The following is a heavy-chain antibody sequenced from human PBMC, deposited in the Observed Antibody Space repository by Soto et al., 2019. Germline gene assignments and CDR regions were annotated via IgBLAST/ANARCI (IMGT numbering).Heavy chain of an antibody. V-gene: IGHV1-8*01. CDR3: ARTLVIYIAAAGTRSIDAFDI. J-gene: IGHJ3*02. CDR2: MNPNSGNT. D-gene: IGHD6-13*01. Sequence: QVQLVQSGAEVKKPGASVKVSCKASGYTFTSYDINWVRQATGQGLEWMGWMNPNSGNTGYAQKFQGRVTMTRNTSISTAYMELSSLRSEDTAVYYCARTLVIYIAAAGTRSIDAFDIWGQGTMVTVSS. CDR1: GYTFTSYD.